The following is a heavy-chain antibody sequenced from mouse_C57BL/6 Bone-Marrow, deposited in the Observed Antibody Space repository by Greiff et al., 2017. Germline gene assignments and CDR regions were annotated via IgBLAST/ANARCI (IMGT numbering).Heavy chain of an antibody. CDR3: AIDGYPYYCDY. D-gene: IGHD2-3*01. CDR2: IDPSDSYT. J-gene: IGHJ2*01. Sequence: QVQLQQSGAELVRPGTSVKLSCKASGYTFTSYWMHWVKQRPGQGLEWIGVIDPSDSYTNYNQKFKGKATLTVDTSSSTAYMQLSSLTSEDSAVYYCAIDGYPYYCDYWGQGTTLTVSS. V-gene: IGHV1-59*01. CDR1: GYTFTSYW.